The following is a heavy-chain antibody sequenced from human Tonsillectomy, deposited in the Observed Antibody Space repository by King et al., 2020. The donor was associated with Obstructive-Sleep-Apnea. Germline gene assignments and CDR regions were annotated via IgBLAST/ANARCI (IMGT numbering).Heavy chain of an antibody. CDR1: GFTFSSYG. V-gene: IGHV3-30*02. D-gene: IGHD6-19*01. CDR3: AKDRQPQSQWLVPDFDY. Sequence: VQLVESGGGVVQPGGSLRLSCAASGFTFSSYGMHWVRQAPGKGLEVVAFLRYDGSNKNYADSVKGRFTISKDNSKNTLYLQVHSLRTYDTAVHYCAKDRQPQSQWLVPDFDYWGQGTLVTVSS. J-gene: IGHJ4*02. CDR2: LRYDGSNK.